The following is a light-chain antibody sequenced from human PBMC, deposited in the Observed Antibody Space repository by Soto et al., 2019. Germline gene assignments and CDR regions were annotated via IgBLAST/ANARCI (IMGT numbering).Light chain of an antibody. V-gene: IGLV2-8*01. CDR2: EVT. CDR1: SRDIGNNNY. Sequence: QSVLTQPPSASGSPGQSVTISCTGNSRDIGNNNYVSWYQQHPGKAPKLMIYEVTKRPSGVPDRFSGSKSGNTASLTVSGLQAEDEADYYCCSYAGSRIFGPGTKVTAL. CDR3: CSYAGSRI. J-gene: IGLJ1*01.